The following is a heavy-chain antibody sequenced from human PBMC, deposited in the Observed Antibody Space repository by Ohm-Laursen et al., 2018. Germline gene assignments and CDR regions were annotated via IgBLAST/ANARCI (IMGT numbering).Heavy chain of an antibody. J-gene: IGHJ5*02. Sequence: ASVKVSCKASGYTFTSYDINWVRQAPGQGLEWMGWISAYNGNTNYAQKLQGRVTMTTDTSTSTAYMELRSLRSDDTAVYYCARDVLGYCSGGSCYGDWFDPWGQGTLVTVSS. CDR3: ARDVLGYCSGGSCYGDWFDP. V-gene: IGHV1-18*01. CDR1: GYTFTSYD. D-gene: IGHD2-15*01. CDR2: ISAYNGNT.